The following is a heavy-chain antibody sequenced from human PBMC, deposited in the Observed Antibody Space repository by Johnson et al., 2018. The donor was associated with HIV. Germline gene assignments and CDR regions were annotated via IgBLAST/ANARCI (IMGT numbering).Heavy chain of an antibody. CDR2: ISWNSDTI. D-gene: IGHD6-13*01. Sequence: VQLVESGGGLVQPGRSLRLSCTASGFTFDDYAMHWVRQAAGKGLEWVSGISWNSDTIDYADSVQGRFTISRDNSKITLYLQMNSLRAEDTAVYYCARELGYSSSNDAFDIWGQGTMVTVSS. CDR3: ARELGYSSSNDAFDI. J-gene: IGHJ3*02. V-gene: IGHV3-9*01. CDR1: GFTFDDYA.